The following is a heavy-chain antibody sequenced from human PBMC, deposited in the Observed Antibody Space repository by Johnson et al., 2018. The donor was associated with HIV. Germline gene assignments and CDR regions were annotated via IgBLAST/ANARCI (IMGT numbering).Heavy chain of an antibody. J-gene: IGHJ3*02. CDR1: GFAFSSFA. V-gene: IGHV3-23*04. Sequence: VQLVESGGGLVQPGGSLRLSCAASGFAFSSFAVTWVRQAPGKGLEWVSAISGSGGSTYYADSVKGRFTISRDNSKNTLYLQMNSLRAEDTAVYYCARVPRIEQQLVHAFDIWGQGTMVTVSS. D-gene: IGHD6-13*01. CDR2: ISGSGGST. CDR3: ARVPRIEQQLVHAFDI.